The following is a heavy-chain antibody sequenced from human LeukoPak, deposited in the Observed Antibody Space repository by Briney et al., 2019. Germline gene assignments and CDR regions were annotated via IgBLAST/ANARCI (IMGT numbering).Heavy chain of an antibody. V-gene: IGHV3-7*03. CDR1: GFTFSSYW. CDR3: ARVLRGYDILTGYSAIDY. J-gene: IGHJ4*02. Sequence: GGSLRLSCAASGFTFSSYWMSWVRQAPGKGLEWVANIKQDGSEKYYVDSVKGRFTISRDNAENSLYLQMNSLRAEDTAVYYCARVLRGYDILTGYSAIDYWGQGTLVTVSS. CDR2: IKQDGSEK. D-gene: IGHD3-9*01.